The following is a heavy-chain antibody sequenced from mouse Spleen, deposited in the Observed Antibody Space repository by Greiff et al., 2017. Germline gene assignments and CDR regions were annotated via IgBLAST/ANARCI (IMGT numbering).Heavy chain of an antibody. CDR3: PREGVYSGYFDY. D-gene: IGHD1-1*01. Sequence: VQLQQSGPELVKPGASVKISCKASGYSFTGYYMHWVKQSPENSLEWIGEINPSTGGTSYNQKFKGKATLTVDKSSSTAYMQLKSLTSEESAVXYGPREGVYSGYFDYWAKAPLSQSPQ. CDR2: INPSTGGT. V-gene: IGHV1-42*01. CDR1: GYSFTGYY. J-gene: IGHJ2*01.